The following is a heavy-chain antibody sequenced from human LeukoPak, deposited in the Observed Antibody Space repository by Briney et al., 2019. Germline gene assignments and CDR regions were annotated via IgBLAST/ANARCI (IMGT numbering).Heavy chain of an antibody. Sequence: ASVKVSCKASGYTFTSYDINWVRQATGQELEWMGWMNPNSGNTGYAQKFQGRVTMTRNTSISTAYMELSSLRSEDTAVYYCARGGSITMVRGAYTRGNWFDPWGQGTLVTVSS. CDR2: MNPNSGNT. D-gene: IGHD3-10*01. V-gene: IGHV1-8*01. CDR3: ARGGSITMVRGAYTRGNWFDP. J-gene: IGHJ5*02. CDR1: GYTFTSYD.